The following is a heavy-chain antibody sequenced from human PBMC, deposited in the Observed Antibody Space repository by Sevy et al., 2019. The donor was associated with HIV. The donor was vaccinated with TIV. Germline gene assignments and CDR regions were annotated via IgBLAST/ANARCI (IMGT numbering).Heavy chain of an antibody. J-gene: IGHJ6*02. CDR1: GFTFSSYG. CDR2: ISTYNGNT. V-gene: IGHV1-18*01. Sequence: ASVKVSCKASGFTFSSYGISWVRQAPGQGLEWMGWISTYNGNTNYALKLQGRVTMTTDTSTSTAYMELRSLRSDDTAVYYCARLELSGSGWYGNGMDVWGQGTTVTVSS. D-gene: IGHD6-19*01. CDR3: ARLELSGSGWYGNGMDV.